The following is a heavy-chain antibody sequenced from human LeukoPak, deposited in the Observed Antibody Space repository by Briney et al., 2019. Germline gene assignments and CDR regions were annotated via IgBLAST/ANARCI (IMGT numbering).Heavy chain of an antibody. V-gene: IGHV4-4*07. CDR3: ARSPERPQSGSPYYYYMDV. J-gene: IGHJ6*03. CDR1: GGSISSYY. Sequence: SETLSLTCTVPGGSISSYYWSWMRQPAGKGLEWIGRIYTSGSTNYNPSLKSRVTISVDNSKNQFSLKLSSVTAADTAVYYCARSPERPQSGSPYYYYMDVWGKGTTVTVSS. D-gene: IGHD1-26*01. CDR2: IYTSGST.